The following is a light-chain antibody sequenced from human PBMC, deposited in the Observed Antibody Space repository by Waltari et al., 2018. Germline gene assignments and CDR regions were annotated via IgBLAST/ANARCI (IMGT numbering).Light chain of an antibody. CDR2: GEN. Sequence: SSELTQDPAVSVALGQTVRITCQGDSLRKYYATWYQQKPGQAPVLVIFGENKRPSGIPDRFSGSSSGNTASLTITGAQAEDEADYHCTSRDNSGYRHVFGTGTKVTVL. CDR1: SLRKYY. CDR3: TSRDNSGYRHV. J-gene: IGLJ1*01. V-gene: IGLV3-19*01.